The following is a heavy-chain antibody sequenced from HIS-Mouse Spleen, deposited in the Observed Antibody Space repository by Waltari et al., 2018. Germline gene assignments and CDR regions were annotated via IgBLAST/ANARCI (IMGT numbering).Heavy chain of an antibody. J-gene: IGHJ3*02. D-gene: IGHD7-27*01. CDR3: ARDENWGRAFDI. CDR1: GFTFSSYA. Sequence: QVQLVESGGGVVQPGRSLRLSCAASGFTFSSYAMHWVRQAPGKGMEWVAVISYDGSNKYYADSVKGRFTISRDNSKNTLYLQMNSLRAEDTAVYYCARDENWGRAFDIWGQGTMVTVSS. CDR2: ISYDGSNK. V-gene: IGHV3-30*04.